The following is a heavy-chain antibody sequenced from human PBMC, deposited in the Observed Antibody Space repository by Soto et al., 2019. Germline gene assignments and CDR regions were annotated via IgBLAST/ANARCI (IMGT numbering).Heavy chain of an antibody. V-gene: IGHV4-39*01. Sequence: SETLSLTCTFSGYSISCSPYFLGWIRQPPGKRLEWIGSVFYDGYTLYTPSLRSRVTISADTSNNQVSLQLNSVTPDDTAVYYCARLIGNSLLDSLVQGTLVTVSS. CDR3: ARLIGNSLLDS. CDR1: GYSISCSPYF. CDR2: VFYDGYT. D-gene: IGHD1-26*01. J-gene: IGHJ5*01.